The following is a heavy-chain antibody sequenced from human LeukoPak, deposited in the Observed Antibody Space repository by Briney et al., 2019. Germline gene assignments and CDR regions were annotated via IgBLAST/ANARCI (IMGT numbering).Heavy chain of an antibody. V-gene: IGHV1-45*02. J-gene: IGHJ4*02. CDR1: GYTFTSYD. CDR2: ITPFNGNT. D-gene: IGHD6-13*01. Sequence: SVKVSCKASGYTFTSYDINWVRQATGQALEWMGWITPFNGNTNYAQKFQDRVTITRDRSMSTAYMELSSLRSEDTAMYYCARSAAAGPPFDWGQGTLVTVSS. CDR3: ARSAAAGPPFD.